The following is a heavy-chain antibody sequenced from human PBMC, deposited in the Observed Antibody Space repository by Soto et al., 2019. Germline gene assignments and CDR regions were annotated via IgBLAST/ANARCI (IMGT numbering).Heavy chain of an antibody. CDR2: INHSGST. CDR1: GGSFSGYY. D-gene: IGHD3-22*01. Sequence: SETLSLTCAVYGGSFSGYYWSWIRQPPGKGLEWIGEINHSGSTNYNPSLKSRVTISVDTSKNQFSLKLSSVTAADTAVYYCARNRIDYYDSSGYQNPRFGYWGQGTLVTVSS. CDR3: ARNRIDYYDSSGYQNPRFGY. J-gene: IGHJ4*02. V-gene: IGHV4-34*01.